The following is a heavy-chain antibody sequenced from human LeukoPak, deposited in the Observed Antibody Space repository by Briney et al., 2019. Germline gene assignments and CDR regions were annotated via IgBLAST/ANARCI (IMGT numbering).Heavy chain of an antibody. V-gene: IGHV3-53*01. CDR1: GFIVSSNY. CDR3: ARLVATTGRLYFDY. Sequence: PGGSLRLSCAAPGFIVSSNYMGWVRQAPGKGLEYVSVIYSGGNTYYGGSVKGRFTTSRDNSKNTIYLQMNSLRAEDTAVFYCARLVATTGRLYFDYWGQGNLVTVSS. CDR2: IYSGGNT. D-gene: IGHD1-1*01. J-gene: IGHJ4*02.